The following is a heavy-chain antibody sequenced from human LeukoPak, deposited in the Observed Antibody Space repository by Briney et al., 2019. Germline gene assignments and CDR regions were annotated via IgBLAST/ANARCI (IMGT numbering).Heavy chain of an antibody. D-gene: IGHD2-2*01. CDR3: TARYCRSTSCYGEYFQR. CDR1: GFTFSKDW. J-gene: IGHJ1*01. CDR2: IKNKLDGGTT. V-gene: IGHV3-15*01. Sequence: GGSLRLSCAGSGFTFSKDWMSWVRQAPGKGLEWLGLIKNKLDGGTTDEAAPVKGRFTISRDDSKNTLYLQMNSLKTEDTAVYYCTARYCRSTSCYGEYFQRWGQGTLVTVSS.